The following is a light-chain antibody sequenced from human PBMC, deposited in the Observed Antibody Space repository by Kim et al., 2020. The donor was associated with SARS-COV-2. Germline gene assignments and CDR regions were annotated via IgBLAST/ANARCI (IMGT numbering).Light chain of an antibody. CDR2: DVS. CDR3: SSYTSSSTPYV. CDR1: SGDVGGYND. V-gene: IGLV2-14*03. J-gene: IGLJ1*01. Sequence: QSITISCTGTSGDVGGYNDVSWYQQHPGKAPKLMIYDVSNRPSGVSNRFSGSKSGNTASLTISGLQAEDEADYYCSSYTSSSTPYVFGTGTKVTVL.